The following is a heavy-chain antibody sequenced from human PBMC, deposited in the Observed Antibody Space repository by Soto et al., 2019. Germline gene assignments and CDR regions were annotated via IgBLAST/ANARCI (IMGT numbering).Heavy chain of an antibody. D-gene: IGHD7-27*01. CDR3: ARGPSGDKVDS. CDR1: GGSISTVDYW. V-gene: IGHV4-30-4*01. Sequence: QVQLQESGPGLVKPSQTLSLTCTVSGGSISTVDYWLSWIRQSPDMGLDWIGHIYAGGRTYHNPSLESRVTMSVDTSKSQLSLTLSSASAAATAGYYCARGPSGDKVDSWGQGTLVTVSS. J-gene: IGHJ4*02. CDR2: IYAGGRT.